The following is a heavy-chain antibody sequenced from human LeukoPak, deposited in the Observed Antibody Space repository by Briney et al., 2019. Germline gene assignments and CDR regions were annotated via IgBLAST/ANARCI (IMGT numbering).Heavy chain of an antibody. CDR3: ARESAAAGTDY. CDR2: ISSNGGST. Sequence: GGSLRLSCAASGFTFSSYSMHWVRQAPGKGLEYVSAISSNGGSTYYANSVKGRFTISRDNSKNTLYLQMNSLRAEDTAVYYCARESAAAGTDYWGQGTLVTVSS. D-gene: IGHD6-13*01. CDR1: GFTFSSYS. V-gene: IGHV3-64*01. J-gene: IGHJ4*02.